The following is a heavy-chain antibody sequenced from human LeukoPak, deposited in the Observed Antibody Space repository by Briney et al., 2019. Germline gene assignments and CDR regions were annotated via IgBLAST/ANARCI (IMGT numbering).Heavy chain of an antibody. D-gene: IGHD1-14*01. CDR1: GFTFSSNA. V-gene: IGHV3-23*01. Sequence: GGSLRLSCAASGFTFSSNAMSGVRKAPGKGLEWVSAISDSGGSTYYADSVKGRFTISRDNSKNTLYLQMNSLRAEDTAVYYCAKDPEWRPEYYFDYWGQGTLVTVSS. CDR2: ISDSGGST. J-gene: IGHJ4*02. CDR3: AKDPEWRPEYYFDY.